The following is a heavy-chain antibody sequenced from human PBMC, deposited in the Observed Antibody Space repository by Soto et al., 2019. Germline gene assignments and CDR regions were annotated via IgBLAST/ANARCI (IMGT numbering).Heavy chain of an antibody. V-gene: IGHV4-34*01. CDR1: GGSFSGYY. CDR2: INHSGRT. Sequence: SETLSLTCAVYGGSFSGYYLSWIRQPPGKGLEWIGEINHSGRTSYNPSLQSRVTMAEDTSKNRFSLTLRYVTAADTAVYYCARDRSRNLDVWGKGTTVTVSS. CDR3: ARDRSRNLDV. J-gene: IGHJ6*04.